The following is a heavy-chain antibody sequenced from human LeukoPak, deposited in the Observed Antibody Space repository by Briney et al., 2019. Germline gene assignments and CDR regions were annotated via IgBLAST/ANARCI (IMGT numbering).Heavy chain of an antibody. CDR2: ISSSSSYI. J-gene: IGHJ6*02. V-gene: IGHV3-21*01. CDR3: ARGRVTGYFPNYYYYGMDV. CDR1: GFTFSSYS. Sequence: GGSLRLSCAASGFTFSSYSMNWVRQAPGKGLEWVSSISSSSSYIYYADSVKGRFTISRDNAKNSLYLQMNSLRAEDTAVYYCARGRVTGYFPNYYYYGMDVWGQGTTVTVSS. D-gene: IGHD3-9*01.